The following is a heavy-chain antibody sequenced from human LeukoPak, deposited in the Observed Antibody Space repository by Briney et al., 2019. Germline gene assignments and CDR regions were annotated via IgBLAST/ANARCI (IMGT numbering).Heavy chain of an antibody. V-gene: IGHV1-46*01. CDR3: ARDLSIVVVPAAISYMDV. Sequence: ASVKVSCKASGYTFTSYYMHWVRQAPGQGLEGMGIINPSGGSTNYAQKFQGRVTMTGDTSTSTVYMELSSLRSEDTAVYYCARDLSIVVVPAAISYMDVWGKGTTVTVSS. J-gene: IGHJ6*03. D-gene: IGHD2-2*02. CDR1: GYTFTSYY. CDR2: INPSGGST.